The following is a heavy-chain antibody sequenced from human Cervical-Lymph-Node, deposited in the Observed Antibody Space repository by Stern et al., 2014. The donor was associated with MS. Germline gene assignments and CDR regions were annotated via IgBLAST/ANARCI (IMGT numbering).Heavy chain of an antibody. CDR2: IIPIVGTT. Sequence: QVQLVQSGAEMKKPGSSVTVSCKASEDTLSRFAISWVRQAPGQGLEWMGGIIPIVGTTHYAQKFQGRVTFTADQSTGRVYMDLRSLKSEDTAVYYCARDNDDNGMDVWGQGTTITVSS. D-gene: IGHD1-1*01. CDR1: EDTLSRFA. J-gene: IGHJ6*02. V-gene: IGHV1-69*01. CDR3: ARDNDDNGMDV.